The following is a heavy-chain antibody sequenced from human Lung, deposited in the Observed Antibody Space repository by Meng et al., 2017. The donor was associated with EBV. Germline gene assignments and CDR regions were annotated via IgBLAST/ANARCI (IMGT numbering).Heavy chain of an antibody. CDR3: ARGLRPDH. CDR1: GGSINSGAYY. Sequence: QVQLQESGPGLVKPSQTLSLTCTVSGGSINSGAYYWSWIRQPPRNGLEWIGYIYYSGTIYYDPSLKSRVTISVDRSKNQFSLKLSSVTAADTAVYYCARGLRPDHWGQGTLVTVSS. V-gene: IGHV4-30-4*01. J-gene: IGHJ4*02. CDR2: IYYSGTI.